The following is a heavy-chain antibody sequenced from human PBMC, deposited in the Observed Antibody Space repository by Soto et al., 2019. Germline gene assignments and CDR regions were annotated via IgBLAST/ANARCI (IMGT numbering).Heavy chain of an antibody. J-gene: IGHJ4*02. V-gene: IGHV4-59*08. CDR3: ARHDSGWSTFDY. D-gene: IGHD6-19*01. Sequence: SETLSLTCTVSGGSISSYYWSWIRQPPGKGLEWIGYIYYSGSTNYNPSLKSRVTISVDTSKNQFSLKLSSVTAADTAVYYCARHDSGWSTFDYLGQGTLVTVSS. CDR2: IYYSGST. CDR1: GGSISSYY.